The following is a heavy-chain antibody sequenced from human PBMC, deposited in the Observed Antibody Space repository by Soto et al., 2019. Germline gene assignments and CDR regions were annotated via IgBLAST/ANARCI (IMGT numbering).Heavy chain of an antibody. J-gene: IGHJ6*02. D-gene: IGHD1-26*01. CDR2: TYSGGST. Sequence: EVHLVESGGGLMQPGGSLRLSCAASGFTVSTYNMIWVRQAPVKELEWVSVTYSGGSTQYADSVKGRFTVSRDNSKNTLYLQMSSLRDEDTAVYYCARKLSGAVQGWASGMDVWGRGTTVTVSS. CDR1: GFTVSTYN. V-gene: IGHV3-53*02. CDR3: ARKLSGAVQGWASGMDV.